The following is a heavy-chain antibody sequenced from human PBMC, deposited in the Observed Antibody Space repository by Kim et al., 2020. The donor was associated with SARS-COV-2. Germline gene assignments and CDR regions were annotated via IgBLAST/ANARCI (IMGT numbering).Heavy chain of an antibody. V-gene: IGHV3-23*01. CDR1: GFTFSSYA. CDR3: AKASKRLGDYYYMDV. CDR2: ISGSGGST. D-gene: IGHD1-26*01. Sequence: GGSLRLSCAASGFTFSSYAMSWVRQAPGKGLEWVSAISGSGGSTYYADSVKGRFTISRDNSKNTLYLQMNSLRAEDTAVYYCAKASKRLGDYYYMDVWGKGTTVTVSS. J-gene: IGHJ6*03.